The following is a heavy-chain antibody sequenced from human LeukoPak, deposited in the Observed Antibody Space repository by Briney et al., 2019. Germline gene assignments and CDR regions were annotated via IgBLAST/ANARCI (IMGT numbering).Heavy chain of an antibody. Sequence: SETLSLTCTVSGGSISSYYWSWIRQPPGKGLEWIGYIYYSGSTNYNPSLKSRVTISVDTSKNQFSLKLSSVTAADTAVYYCASLNPYDCSGGSCYPGGFDYWGQGTLATVSS. J-gene: IGHJ4*02. CDR1: GGSISSYY. CDR2: IYYSGST. CDR3: ASLNPYDCSGGSCYPGGFDY. D-gene: IGHD2-15*01. V-gene: IGHV4-59*01.